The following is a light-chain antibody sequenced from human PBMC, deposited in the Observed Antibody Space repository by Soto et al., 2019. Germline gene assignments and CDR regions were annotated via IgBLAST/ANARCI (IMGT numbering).Light chain of an antibody. CDR1: SSDVGAYDY. J-gene: IGLJ1*01. Sequence: QSALTQPASVSGSPGQSITISCTGTSSDVGAYDYVSWYQHLPGKAPKLMIYEVRDRPSGVSSRFSGSKSGNTASLTISGRQAEDEADYYCSSYTRASTYVFGTGTKVTVL. CDR2: EVR. CDR3: SSYTRASTYV. V-gene: IGLV2-14*01.